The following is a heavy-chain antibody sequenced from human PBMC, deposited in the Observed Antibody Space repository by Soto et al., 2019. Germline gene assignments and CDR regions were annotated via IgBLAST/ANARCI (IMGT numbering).Heavy chain of an antibody. CDR1: GYTFTSYD. Sequence: ASVKVSCKASGYTFTSYDINWVRQATGQALEWMGWMNPNRGNTGHAQKFQGRVTMTRNTSISTAYMELSSLRSEDTAVYYCARGFYEFDTNYWTNGVCPRVGYGMDVWGQGTTVTVSS. CDR2: MNPNRGNT. D-gene: IGHD2-8*01. CDR3: ARGFYEFDTNYWTNGVCPRVGYGMDV. J-gene: IGHJ6*02. V-gene: IGHV1-8*01.